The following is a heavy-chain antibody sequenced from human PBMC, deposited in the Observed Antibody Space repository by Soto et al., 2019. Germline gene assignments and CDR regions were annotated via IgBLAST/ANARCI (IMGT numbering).Heavy chain of an antibody. Sequence: EVQLLDSGGGLVQPGGSLGLSCAASGLTFNNYAMNWVRQAPGMGLEWVATISNTGGGTYYADSVKGRFTISRDNSKNTLYLQMSSLRVEDMAVYYCAKDRLAGNFDYWGQGTQVTVSS. CDR3: AKDRLAGNFDY. CDR2: ISNTGGGT. J-gene: IGHJ4*02. CDR1: GLTFNNYA. V-gene: IGHV3-23*01.